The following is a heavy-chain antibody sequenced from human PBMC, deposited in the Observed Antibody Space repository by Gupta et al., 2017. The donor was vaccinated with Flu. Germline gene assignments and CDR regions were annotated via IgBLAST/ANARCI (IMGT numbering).Heavy chain of an antibody. J-gene: IGHJ6*02. V-gene: IGHV3-33*01. Sequence: MHWVRWAPGKGIEWVALIWSDESNKFYSHSVQCRFTISRDTSKTTLFLQSNSLRAEDTAVYYCARDHGGSMISAWYHSIHVWSQGTTVTVSS. CDR3: ARDHGGSMISAWYHSIHV. CDR2: IWSDESNK. D-gene: IGHD3-16*01.